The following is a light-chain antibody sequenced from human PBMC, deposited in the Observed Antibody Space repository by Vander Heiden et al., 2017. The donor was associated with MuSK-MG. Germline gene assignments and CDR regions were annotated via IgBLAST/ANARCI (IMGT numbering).Light chain of an antibody. J-gene: IGLJ1*01. CDR1: SSNIGAGYD. Sequence: QSVLTQAPSVSGAPGQRVTISCTGSSSNIGAGYDVNWYQQFPGTAPKLLIYGNSNRPSGVPDRFSGSRSGTSASLAISGIQAEDEADYYCQSYDSSLSETYVFGTGTKVTVL. V-gene: IGLV1-40*01. CDR2: GNS. CDR3: QSYDSSLSETYV.